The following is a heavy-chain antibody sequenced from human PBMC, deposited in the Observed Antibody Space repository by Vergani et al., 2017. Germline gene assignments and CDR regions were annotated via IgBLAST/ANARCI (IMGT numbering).Heavy chain of an antibody. CDR1: GGTFSSYA. V-gene: IGHV1-69*01. J-gene: IGHJ6*03. Sequence: QVQLVQSGAEVKKPGSSVKVSCKASGGTFSSYAISWVRQAPGQGLEWMGGIIPIFGTANYAQKFQGRVTITADESTSTAYMELSSLRSEDTAVYYCARERRWLQARYYYYYMDVWGKGTTVTVSS. CDR2: IIPIFGTA. CDR3: ARERRWLQARYYYYYMDV. D-gene: IGHD5-24*01.